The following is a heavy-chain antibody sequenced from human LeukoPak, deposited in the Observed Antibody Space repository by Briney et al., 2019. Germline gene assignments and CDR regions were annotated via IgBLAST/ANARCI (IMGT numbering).Heavy chain of an antibody. CDR3: ARGHLRGYSYGLQY. V-gene: IGHV3-48*01. D-gene: IGHD5-18*01. Sequence: GGSLRLSCAASGFTFSHYYMTWVRQAPGKGLEWVSYISSSSSTIYYADSVKGRFTISRDNAKNSLYLQMSSLRAEDTAVYYCARGHLRGYSYGLQYWGQGTLVTVSS. CDR1: GFTFSHYY. CDR2: ISSSSSTI. J-gene: IGHJ4*02.